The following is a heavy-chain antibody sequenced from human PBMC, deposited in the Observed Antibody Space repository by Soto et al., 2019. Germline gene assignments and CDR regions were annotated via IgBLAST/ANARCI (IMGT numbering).Heavy chain of an antibody. V-gene: IGHV1-24*01. CDR1: EFNFNTFG. Sequence: PGGSLRLSCAASEFNFNTFGMHWVRQAPGKGLGWMGGFDPEDGETIYAQKFQGRVTMTEDTSTDTAYMELSSLRSEDTAVYYCATSMLFDYWGQGTLVTVSS. CDR3: ATSMLFDY. J-gene: IGHJ4*02. CDR2: FDPEDGET. D-gene: IGHD3-16*01.